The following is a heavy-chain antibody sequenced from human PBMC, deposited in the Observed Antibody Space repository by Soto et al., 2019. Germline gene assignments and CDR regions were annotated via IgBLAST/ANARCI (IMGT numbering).Heavy chain of an antibody. Sequence: GASVKVSCKASGYTFTGYYMHWVRQAPGQGLEWMGWINPNSGGTNYAQKFQGWVTMTRDTSISTAYMELSRLRSDDTAVYYCAREGIYGDHVPGVGYYYYYGMDFWGQGTTVTVSS. CDR3: AREGIYGDHVPGVGYYYYYGMDF. CDR2: INPNSGGT. J-gene: IGHJ6*02. CDR1: GYTFTGYY. V-gene: IGHV1-2*04. D-gene: IGHD4-17*01.